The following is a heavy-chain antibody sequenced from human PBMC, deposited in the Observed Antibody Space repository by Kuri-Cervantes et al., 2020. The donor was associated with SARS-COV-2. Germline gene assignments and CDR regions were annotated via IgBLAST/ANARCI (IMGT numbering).Heavy chain of an antibody. J-gene: IGHJ4*02. V-gene: IGHV3-74*01. CDR1: GFTFSSYW. CDR2: INSDGSST. D-gene: IGHD3-16*01. CDR3: SATGGLL. Sequence: GESLKISCAASGFTFSSYWMHWVRQAPGKGLVWVSRINSDGSSTSYADSVKGRFTISRDNAKNTLYLQMNSLRAEDTAVYYCSATGGLLWGQGTLVTVSS.